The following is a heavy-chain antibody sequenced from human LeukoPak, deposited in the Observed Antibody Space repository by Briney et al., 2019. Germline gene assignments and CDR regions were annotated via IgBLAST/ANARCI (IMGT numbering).Heavy chain of an antibody. CDR3: ARRRYYDSTVYLD. CDR2: IYYSGST. CDR1: GDSISSSSYY. D-gene: IGHD3-22*01. J-gene: IGHJ1*01. V-gene: IGHV4-39*01. Sequence: SETLSVTCTISGDSISSSSYYWDWIRQCPGKGLEWIGTIYYSGSTYYNASLKSRLFISIDTSNNQFSLRLSFVTAADTAVYYCARRRYYDSTVYLDWGQGTLIPVSS.